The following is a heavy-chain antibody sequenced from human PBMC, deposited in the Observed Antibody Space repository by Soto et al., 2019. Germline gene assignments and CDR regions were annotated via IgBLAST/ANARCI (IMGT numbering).Heavy chain of an antibody. CDR2: ISSIGVAT. CDR3: AREGRVGGIDY. J-gene: IGHJ4*02. Sequence: GGSLRLSCAASGFTFSIHEMTWVRQAPGKGLEWVSYISSIGVATYYADSVKGRFTISRDNAKNSLYLQMNSLRAEDTAVYYCAREGRVGGIDYWGQGTPVTVSS. CDR1: GFTFSIHE. V-gene: IGHV3-48*03. D-gene: IGHD6-19*01.